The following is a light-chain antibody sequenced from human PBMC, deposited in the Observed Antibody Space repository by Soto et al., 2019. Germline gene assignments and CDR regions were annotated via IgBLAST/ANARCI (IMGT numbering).Light chain of an antibody. CDR3: QQYHNWPPQYT. V-gene: IGKV3-15*01. CDR1: QSVASN. J-gene: IGKJ2*01. CDR2: GAS. Sequence: EIVMTQSPASLSVSPGDGVTLSCRASQSVASNVAWYQQKPGQGPRLLIHGASTRAAGVPARFSGSGSATDFTLTISSLQSEDLAVYYCQQYHNWPPQYTFGQGTKLQIK.